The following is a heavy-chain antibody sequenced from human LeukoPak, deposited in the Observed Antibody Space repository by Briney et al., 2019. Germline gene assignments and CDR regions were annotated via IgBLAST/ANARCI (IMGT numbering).Heavy chain of an antibody. D-gene: IGHD3-22*01. V-gene: IGHV3-23*01. J-gene: IGHJ3*02. Sequence: PGGSLRLSCAASGFTFSSNAMTWVRQAPGKGLECVSAITGTGGTTYYADSVKGRFTISRDNAKNSLYLQMNSLRAEDTAVYYCARNSYDSSGYYNIVDAFDIWGQGTMVTVSS. CDR2: ITGTGGTT. CDR1: GFTFSSNA. CDR3: ARNSYDSSGYYNIVDAFDI.